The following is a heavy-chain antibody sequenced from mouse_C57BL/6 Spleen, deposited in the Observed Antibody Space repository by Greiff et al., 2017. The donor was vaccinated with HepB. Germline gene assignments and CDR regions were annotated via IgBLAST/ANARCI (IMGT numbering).Heavy chain of an antibody. D-gene: IGHD1-1*01. CDR1: GYTFTSYW. CDR3: ARDYGSSSWFAY. J-gene: IGHJ3*01. V-gene: IGHV1-53*01. Sequence: VKLQQPGTELVKPGASVKLSCKASGYTFTSYWMHWVKQRPGQGLEWIGNINPSNGGTNYNEKFKSKATLTVDKSSSTAYMQLSSRTSEDSAVYYCARDYGSSSWFAYWGQGTLVTVSA. CDR2: INPSNGGT.